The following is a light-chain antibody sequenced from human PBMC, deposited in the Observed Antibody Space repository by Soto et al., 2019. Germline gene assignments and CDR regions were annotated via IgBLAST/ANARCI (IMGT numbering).Light chain of an antibody. V-gene: IGLV1-40*01. CDR1: SSNIGAGYD. Sequence: QSVLTQPPSVSGAPGQRVTISCTGSSSNIGAGYDVHWYQQLPGTAPKLLIYGNSNRPSAVPDRFSGSKSGTSASLDITGLQADDEADYYCQSYDSSLSGSVFGGGTKLTVL. CDR2: GNS. J-gene: IGLJ3*02. CDR3: QSYDSSLSGSV.